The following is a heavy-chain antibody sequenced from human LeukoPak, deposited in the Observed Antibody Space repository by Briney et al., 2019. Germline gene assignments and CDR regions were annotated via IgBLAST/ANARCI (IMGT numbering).Heavy chain of an antibody. Sequence: GESLKISCKGSGYSFTSYWIGWVRQMPGKGLEWMGVIYPGDSDTRYSPSFQGQVTISADKSISTAYLQWSSLEASDSAMYYCARRLRRVGYYFDYWGQGTLVTVSS. V-gene: IGHV5-51*01. CDR3: ARRLRRVGYYFDY. CDR2: IYPGDSDT. D-gene: IGHD6-13*01. CDR1: GYSFTSYW. J-gene: IGHJ4*02.